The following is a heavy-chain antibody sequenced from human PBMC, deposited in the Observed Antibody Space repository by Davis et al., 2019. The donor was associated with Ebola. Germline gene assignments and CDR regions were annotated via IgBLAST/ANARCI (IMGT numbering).Heavy chain of an antibody. D-gene: IGHD3-10*01. Sequence: SVKVSCKASGGTFKNFAISWVRQAPGQGLEWVGGIVPIYGTSIYAQKFQGRVTITADEITSAAFMELSSLGSEDTAVYYCASRISFDYYGSGIYYNTVHYGMDVWGQGTTVSVSS. V-gene: IGHV1-69*13. CDR3: ASRISFDYYGSGIYYNTVHYGMDV. CDR2: IVPIYGTS. J-gene: IGHJ6*02. CDR1: GGTFKNFA.